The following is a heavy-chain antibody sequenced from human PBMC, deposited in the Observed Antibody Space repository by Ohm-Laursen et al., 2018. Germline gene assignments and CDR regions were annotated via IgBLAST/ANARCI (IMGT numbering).Heavy chain of an antibody. CDR1: GDSVSSNSAA. V-gene: IGHV6-1*01. D-gene: IGHD1-14*01. CDR3: ARDSVFAGKTLLGYYYYGMDV. J-gene: IGHJ6*02. Sequence: QTLSLTCAISGDSVSSNSAAWNWIRQSPSRGLEWLGRTYYRSKWYNDYAVSVKSRITINPDTSKNQFSLQLNSVTPEDTAVYYCARDSVFAGKTLLGYYYYGMDVWGQGTTVTVSS. CDR2: TYYRSKWYN.